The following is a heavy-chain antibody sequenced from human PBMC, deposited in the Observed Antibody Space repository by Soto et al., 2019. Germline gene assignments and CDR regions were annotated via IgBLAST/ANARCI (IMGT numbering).Heavy chain of an antibody. CDR1: GFTFSSYW. Sequence: GSLRLSCAASGFTFSSYWMHWVRQAPGKGLVWVSRINSDGSSISYADSVKGRFTISRDNAKNSLYLQMNSLRAEDTAVYYCAALDTAMVKTAGYWGQGTLVTVSS. J-gene: IGHJ4*02. CDR3: AALDTAMVKTAGY. CDR2: INSDGSSI. D-gene: IGHD5-18*01. V-gene: IGHV3-74*01.